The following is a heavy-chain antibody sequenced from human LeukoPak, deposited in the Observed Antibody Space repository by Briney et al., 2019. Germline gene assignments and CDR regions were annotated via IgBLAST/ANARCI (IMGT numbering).Heavy chain of an antibody. CDR2: ISTYTGRA. V-gene: IGHV1-18*01. CDR1: GYRFNVYD. D-gene: IGHD4-23*01. Sequence: GASVKVSCKTSGYRFNVYDILWVGQAPGHGLDYVGWISTYTGRANYAQKFQGRVSMITDTSPSTAYLELTNLTSSDTGLYYCARADGTNSGTNAFDVWGLGTMVTVAS. J-gene: IGHJ3*01. CDR3: ARADGTNSGTNAFDV.